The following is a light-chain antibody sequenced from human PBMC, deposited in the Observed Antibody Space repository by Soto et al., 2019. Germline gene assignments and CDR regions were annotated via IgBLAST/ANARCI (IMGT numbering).Light chain of an antibody. Sequence: DFQMTQSPSTLSASVGDRVTITCRASQNIRSRLAWFQQKPGKAPKLLIYDASSLESGVPQRFSGSGSGTEFTLTISSLKTEDFSTYYCQQYHSYWTVGQGTKVDIK. CDR2: DAS. CDR3: QQYHSYWT. V-gene: IGKV1-5*01. J-gene: IGKJ1*01. CDR1: QNIRSR.